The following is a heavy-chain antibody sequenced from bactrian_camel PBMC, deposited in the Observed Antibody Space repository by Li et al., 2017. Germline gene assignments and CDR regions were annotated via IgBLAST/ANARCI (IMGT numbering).Heavy chain of an antibody. Sequence: HVQLVESGGGSVQAGGSLTLSCTASGFTNDDSGMGWYRQTPGVGCELVSSISGDGTTYYADSVKGRFTISKDNAKKTLYLQMNSLKPEDTAMYYCAGGPLILGYCRTGNRAFAYWGQGTQVTVS. V-gene: IGHV3S63*01. CDR2: ISGDGTT. CDR3: AGGPLILGYCRTGNRAFAY. D-gene: IGHD3*01. J-gene: IGHJ4*01. CDR1: GFTNDDSG.